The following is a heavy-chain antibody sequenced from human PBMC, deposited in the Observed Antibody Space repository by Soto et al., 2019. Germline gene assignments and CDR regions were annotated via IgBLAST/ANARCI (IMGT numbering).Heavy chain of an antibody. CDR2: INHSGST. Sequence: SETLSLTCAVYGGSFSGYYWSWIRQPPGKGLEWIGEINHSGSTNYNPSLKSRVTISVDTSKNQFSLKLSSVTAADTAVYYCARHQRGSYYVRYYYYGMEVWGQGTTVTVSS. V-gene: IGHV4-34*01. D-gene: IGHD1-26*01. J-gene: IGHJ6*02. CDR3: ARHQRGSYYVRYYYYGMEV. CDR1: GGSFSGYY.